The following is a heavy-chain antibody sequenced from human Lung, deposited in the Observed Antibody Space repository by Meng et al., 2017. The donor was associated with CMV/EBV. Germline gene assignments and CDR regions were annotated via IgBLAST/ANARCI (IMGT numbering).Heavy chain of an antibody. V-gene: IGHV4-30-4*01. Sequence: QVQLRAPGPGQVEPSQTLSLPCTAPGGAMSSGNYYWSWIRQPPWEGLEWIGYIHHSGSAYYNPSLKSRVSISVDTSKNQFSLNLNSMTAADTAVYYCASFDHIPRRNYFDYWGQGTLVTVSS. J-gene: IGHJ4*02. D-gene: IGHD2-21*01. CDR1: GGAMSSGNYY. CDR2: IHHSGSA. CDR3: ASFDHIPRRNYFDY.